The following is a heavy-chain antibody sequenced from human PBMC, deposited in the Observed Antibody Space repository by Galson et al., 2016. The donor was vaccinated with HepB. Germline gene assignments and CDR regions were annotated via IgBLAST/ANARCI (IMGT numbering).Heavy chain of an antibody. J-gene: IGHJ6*02. CDR3: AALDHGEDV. CDR2: IKKDGSEK. CDR1: GFTFNTYW. Sequence: SLRLSCAASGFTFNTYWMTWVRQAPGKGLEWVANIKKDGSEKNYVDSVKGRFTVSRDGAKNCLYLQMNSLRAEDTAVYYCAALDHGEDVWGQGTTVAVSS. V-gene: IGHV3-7*01. D-gene: IGHD1-1*01.